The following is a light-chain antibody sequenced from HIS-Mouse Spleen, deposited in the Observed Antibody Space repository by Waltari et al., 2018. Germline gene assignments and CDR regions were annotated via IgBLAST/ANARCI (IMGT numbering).Light chain of an antibody. V-gene: IGLV2-11*01. CDR2: DVS. CDR1: SSDVGGYNY. J-gene: IGLJ2*01. Sequence: QSALTQPRSVSGSPGQSVTISCTGTSSDVGGYNYVSWYQQHPGKAPKRMIYDVSKRPSVVPDRFSGSKSGNTASLTISGLQAEDEADYYCCSYAGSYTFEVVFGGGTKLTVL. CDR3: CSYAGSYTFEVV.